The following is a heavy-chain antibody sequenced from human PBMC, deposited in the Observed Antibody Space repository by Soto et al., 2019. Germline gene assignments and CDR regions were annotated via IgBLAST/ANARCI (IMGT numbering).Heavy chain of an antibody. D-gene: IGHD6-19*01. CDR1: GYIFIDYD. CDR3: SRNPYGSGLFDP. J-gene: IGHJ5*02. Sequence: QVQLVQSGAEVKKPGASVKVSCKASGYIFIDYDINWMRQSTGQGLEWMGWMTPNSGNTGYAQKFQGRVTLTRDTSIGTAYMELSSLKIEDTAVYYCSRNPYGSGLFDPWGQGTLVTVSS. CDR2: MTPNSGNT. V-gene: IGHV1-8*01.